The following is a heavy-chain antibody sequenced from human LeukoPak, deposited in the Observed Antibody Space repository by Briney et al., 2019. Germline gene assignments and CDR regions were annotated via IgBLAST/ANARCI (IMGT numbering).Heavy chain of an antibody. CDR1: GFMFSSYA. V-gene: IGHV3-23*01. CDR2: ISGSGGAT. D-gene: IGHD6-19*01. CDR3: AKVPPPYSSGWDYFDY. Sequence: GGSLRLSCAASGFMFSSYAMSWVRQAPGKGLEWVSGISGSGGATYYADSLKGRFTISRDNSKNMLYLQMNSLRAEDTAVYYCAKVPPPYSSGWDYFDYWGQGTLVTVSS. J-gene: IGHJ4*02.